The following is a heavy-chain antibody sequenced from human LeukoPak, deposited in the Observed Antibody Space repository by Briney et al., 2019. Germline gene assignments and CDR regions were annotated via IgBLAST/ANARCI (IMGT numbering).Heavy chain of an antibody. Sequence: PSETLSLTCTVSGGSISSSNYYWGWIRQPPGRGLEWIGYIYYSGSTNYNPSLKSRVTISVDTSKNQFSLKLRSVTAADTAVYYCARGGGAFDIWGHGTMVTVSS. V-gene: IGHV4-61*05. CDR3: ARGGGAFDI. J-gene: IGHJ3*02. CDR1: GGSISSSNYY. CDR2: IYYSGST.